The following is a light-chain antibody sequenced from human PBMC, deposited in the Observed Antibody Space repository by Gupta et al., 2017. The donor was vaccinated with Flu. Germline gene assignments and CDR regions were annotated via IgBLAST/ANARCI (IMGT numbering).Light chain of an antibody. V-gene: IGKV3-20*01. CDR2: GAS. CDR1: QTIRSNY. Sequence: EIVLTQSPGTLSLSPGARATLSCRASQTIRSNYLAWYQQKPGQAPSLLIYGASSRAAGIPDRFSGSGSGTEFTLTISSLEPDDFAVYYCQRDSTSPLTFGGGTKVEI. J-gene: IGKJ4*01. CDR3: QRDSTSPLT.